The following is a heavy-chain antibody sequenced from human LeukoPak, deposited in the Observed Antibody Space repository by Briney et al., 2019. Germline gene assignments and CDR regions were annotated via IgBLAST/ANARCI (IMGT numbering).Heavy chain of an antibody. D-gene: IGHD3-10*01. J-gene: IGHJ3*02. CDR2: INPNSGGT. Sequence: ASVKVSCKASGYTFTGYYMHWVRQAPGQGLEWMGWINPNSGGTNYAQKFQGRVTMTRDTSISTAYMELSRLRSDDTAVYYCARNIWFGESSDAFDIWGQGTMVTVSS. V-gene: IGHV1-2*02. CDR3: ARNIWFGESSDAFDI. CDR1: GYTFTGYY.